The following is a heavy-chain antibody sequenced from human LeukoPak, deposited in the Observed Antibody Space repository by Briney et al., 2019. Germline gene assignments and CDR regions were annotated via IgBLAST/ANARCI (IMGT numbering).Heavy chain of an antibody. CDR2: INPNSGGT. Sequence: ASVKVSCKASGYTFTGYYMHWVRQAPGQGLEWMGWINPNSGGTNYAQKFQGRVTMTRDTSISTAYMELSRLRSDDTAVYYCAREESIGYGYFDYWGLGTLVTVSS. D-gene: IGHD5-18*01. CDR3: AREESIGYGYFDY. CDR1: GYTFTGYY. V-gene: IGHV1-2*02. J-gene: IGHJ4*02.